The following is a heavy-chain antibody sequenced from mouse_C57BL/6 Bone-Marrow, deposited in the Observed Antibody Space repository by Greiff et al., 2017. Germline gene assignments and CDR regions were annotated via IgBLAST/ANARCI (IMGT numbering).Heavy chain of an antibody. Sequence: QVQLQQSGPGLVQPSQSLSITCTVSGFSLTSYGVHWVRQSPGKGLEWLGVIWRGGSTDYNAAFISSLSISKDKSKSQVFFRMNSLQADDTAIYYCGSRYDGGPWFAYWGKGTLVTVSA. J-gene: IGHJ3*01. D-gene: IGHD2-12*01. V-gene: IGHV2-2*01. CDR1: GFSLTSYG. CDR3: GSRYDGGPWFAY. CDR2: IWRGGST.